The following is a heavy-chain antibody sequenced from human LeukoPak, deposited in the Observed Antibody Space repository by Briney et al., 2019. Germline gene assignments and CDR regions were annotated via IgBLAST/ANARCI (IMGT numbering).Heavy chain of an antibody. CDR1: GFTFSSYA. D-gene: IGHD4-17*01. CDR2: ISGSGGST. Sequence: GGSLRLSCAASGFTFSSYAMSRVRQAPGKGLEWVSAISGSGGSTYYADSAKGRFTISRDNSKNTLYLQMNSLRAEDTAVYYCATKYGDYRYWGQGTLVTVSS. V-gene: IGHV3-23*01. J-gene: IGHJ4*02. CDR3: ATKYGDYRY.